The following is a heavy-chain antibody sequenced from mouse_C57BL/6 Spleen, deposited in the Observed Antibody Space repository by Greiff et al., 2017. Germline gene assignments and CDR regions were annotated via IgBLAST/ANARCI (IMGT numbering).Heavy chain of an antibody. D-gene: IGHD1-1*01. CDR1: GYSFTGYY. V-gene: IGHV1-42*01. J-gene: IGHJ3*01. CDR2: INPSTGGT. Sequence: EVQLQESGPELVKPGASVKISCKASGYSFTGYYMNWVKQSPEKSLEWIGEINPSTGGTTYNQQIKAKATLTVDKSSSKAYMQLKSLTSEDSAVYYCARLDYYGSSPWFAYWGQGTLVTVSA. CDR3: ARLDYYGSSPWFAY.